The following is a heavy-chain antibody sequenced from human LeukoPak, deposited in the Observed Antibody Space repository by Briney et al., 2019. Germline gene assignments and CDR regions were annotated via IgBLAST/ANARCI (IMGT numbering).Heavy chain of an antibody. D-gene: IGHD6-6*01. Sequence: GGSLRLSCVASGFGFSSYWMAWVRQAPGRGLAWVASVDLDGGGKYSVDSVKGRFTISRDNAKNSLYLQMDSLRVEDTAVYYCARAAYASSSDSWGQGTLVTVSS. CDR1: GFGFSSYW. V-gene: IGHV3-7*05. CDR3: ARAAYASSSDS. J-gene: IGHJ4*02. CDR2: VDLDGGGK.